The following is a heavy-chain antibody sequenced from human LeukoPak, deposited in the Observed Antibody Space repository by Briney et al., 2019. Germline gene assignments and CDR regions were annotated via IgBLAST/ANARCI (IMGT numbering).Heavy chain of an antibody. CDR2: IHYTGAT. CDR1: GFTFSDYY. D-gene: IGHD3-9*01. J-gene: IGHJ4*02. CDR3: ARGNILSGYCFDF. Sequence: PGGSLRLSCAASGFTFSDYYMSWIRQPPGKGLEWVGEIHYTGATSYNPSLKSRATISIDTSKNQVSLKLSSVTAADTAVYYCARGNILSGYCFDFWGQGALVTVSS. V-gene: IGHV4-34*01.